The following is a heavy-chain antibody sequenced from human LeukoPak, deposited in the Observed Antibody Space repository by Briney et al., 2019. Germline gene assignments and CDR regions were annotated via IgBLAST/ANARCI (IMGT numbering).Heavy chain of an antibody. V-gene: IGHV1-2*02. CDR2: INPNSGGT. CDR1: GYTFTGYY. CDR3: ARGAPFDY. D-gene: IGHD4/OR15-4a*01. J-gene: IGHJ4*02. Sequence: ASVKVSCKASGYTFTGYYMHWVRQAPGQWLEWMGWINPNSGGTNYAQKCQGRVTMTRDTSISPAYMELGRLRSDRPAVAFRARGAPFDYWGQGTLVTVSS.